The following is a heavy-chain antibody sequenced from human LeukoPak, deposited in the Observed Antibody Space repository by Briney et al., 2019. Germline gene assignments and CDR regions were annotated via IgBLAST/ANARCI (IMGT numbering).Heavy chain of an antibody. D-gene: IGHD5-12*01. Sequence: PGGSLRLSCAASGFTFSSYGMHWVRQAPGKGPEWVAVISYDGSNKYYADSVKGRFTISRDNSKNTLYLQMNSLRAEDTAVYYCAKEQVAGDFDYWGQGTLVTVSS. CDR2: ISYDGSNK. V-gene: IGHV3-30*18. CDR1: GFTFSSYG. J-gene: IGHJ4*02. CDR3: AKEQVAGDFDY.